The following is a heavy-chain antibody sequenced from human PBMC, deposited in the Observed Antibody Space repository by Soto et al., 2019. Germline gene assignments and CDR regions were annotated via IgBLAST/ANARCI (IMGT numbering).Heavy chain of an antibody. V-gene: IGHV3-21*01. CDR2: ISSSSSYI. Sequence: GRSLRLSCAASGFTFSSYSMNWVRQATGKGLEWVSSISSSSSYIYYADSVKGRFTISRDNAKNSLYLQMNSLRAEDTAVYYCARDMRWSPRYGMDVWGQGTTVTVSS. CDR3: ARDMRWSPRYGMDV. D-gene: IGHD2-15*01. J-gene: IGHJ6*02. CDR1: GFTFSSYS.